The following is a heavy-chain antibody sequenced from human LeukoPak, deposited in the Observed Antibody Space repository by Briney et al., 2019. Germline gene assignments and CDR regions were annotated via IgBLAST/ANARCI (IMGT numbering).Heavy chain of an antibody. V-gene: IGHV3-23*01. Sequence: GGSLRLSCAASGFTFSSYAMSWVRQAPGKGLEWVSAIGGSGGSTYYADSVRGRFTISRDNSKNTLFLQLSSLRAEDTAVYYCARSWPYGRSLVGRFDPWGQGALVTVSS. D-gene: IGHD1-26*01. J-gene: IGHJ5*02. CDR1: GFTFSSYA. CDR3: ARSWPYGRSLVGRFDP. CDR2: IGGSGGST.